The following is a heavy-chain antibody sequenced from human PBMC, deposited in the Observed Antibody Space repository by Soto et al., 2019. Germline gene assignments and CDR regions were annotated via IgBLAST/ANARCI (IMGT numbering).Heavy chain of an antibody. D-gene: IGHD1-7*01. Sequence: GGSLRLSCAASGFTFSNYAMSWVRQAPGKGLEWVSTISGSGGSTYYADSVKGRFTISRDNSKNTLYLQMNSLRAEDTAVYYCAKFRGGTINWFDPWGQGTLVTVSS. J-gene: IGHJ5*02. V-gene: IGHV3-23*01. CDR2: ISGSGGST. CDR1: GFTFSNYA. CDR3: AKFRGGTINWFDP.